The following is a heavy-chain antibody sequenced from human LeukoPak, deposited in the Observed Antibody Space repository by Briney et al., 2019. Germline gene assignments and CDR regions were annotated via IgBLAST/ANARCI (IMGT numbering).Heavy chain of an antibody. CDR1: GFTFSSYE. V-gene: IGHV3-48*03. Sequence: GGSLRLSCAASGFTFSSYEMNWVRQAPGKGLEWVSYISSSGSTIYYADSVKSRFTISRDNAKNSLYLQMNSLRAEDTAVYYCAREESNYYDSSGPRDYWGQGTLVTVSS. J-gene: IGHJ4*02. D-gene: IGHD3-22*01. CDR3: AREESNYYDSSGPRDY. CDR2: ISSSGSTI.